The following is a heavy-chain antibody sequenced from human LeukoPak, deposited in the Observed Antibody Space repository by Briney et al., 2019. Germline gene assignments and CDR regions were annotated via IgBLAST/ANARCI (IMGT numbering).Heavy chain of an antibody. V-gene: IGHV1-24*01. D-gene: IGHD4-23*01. J-gene: IGHJ4*02. CDR2: FDPQSGER. CDR1: GYSLTELT. Sequence: ASVKVSCKVSGYSLTELTMHWARQAPGQGLEWMGGFDPQSGERVYSQKYQGRLTVTDDTSTDTAKMELSSLRSEDTAMYYCAGMGPSGNYWGQGTLVIVSS. CDR3: AGMGPSGNY.